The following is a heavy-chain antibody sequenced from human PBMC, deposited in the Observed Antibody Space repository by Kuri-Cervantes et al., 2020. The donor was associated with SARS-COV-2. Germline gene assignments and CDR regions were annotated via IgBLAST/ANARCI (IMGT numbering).Heavy chain of an antibody. D-gene: IGHD2-21*01. J-gene: IGHJ6*03. CDR1: GYTFTGYY. Sequence: ASVKVSCKASGYTFTGYYMHWVRQAPGQGLEWMGWINPNSGGTNYAQNFQGRVTMTRDTSISTAYMELSRLRSDDTAVYYCAREWCGGDCYSYYYYYYMDVWGKGTTVTVSS. CDR2: INPNSGGT. CDR3: AREWCGGDCYSYYYYYYMDV. V-gene: IGHV1-2*02.